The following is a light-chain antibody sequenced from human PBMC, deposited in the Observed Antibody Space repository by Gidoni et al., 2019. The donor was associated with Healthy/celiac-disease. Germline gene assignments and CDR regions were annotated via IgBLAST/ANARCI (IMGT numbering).Light chain of an antibody. CDR2: GNS. V-gene: IGLV1-40*01. J-gene: IGLJ1*01. CDR3: QSYDSSLSGSL. CDR1: RSNIGAGYD. Sequence: QSVLTQPPSVSGAPGQRVTISCTGSRSNIGAGYDVHWYQQLPGTAPKLLIYGNSNRPSGVPDRFSGSKSGTSASLAITGLQAEDEADYYCQSYDSSLSGSLFGTGTKVTVL.